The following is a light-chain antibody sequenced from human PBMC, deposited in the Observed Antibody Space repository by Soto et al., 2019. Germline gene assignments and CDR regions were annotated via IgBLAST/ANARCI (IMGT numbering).Light chain of an antibody. CDR2: AAS. Sequence: DIQMTQSPSSLSASIGDRVTITCRATQGIANYVAWYQQKPGKAPKLLIYAASTLQSGVPPRFSGSGAGTEFTLTISSLQPEDVATYDWQKFSSVPWDFGPGTKVDIK. J-gene: IGKJ3*01. CDR3: QKFSSVPWD. CDR1: QGIANY. V-gene: IGKV1-27*01.